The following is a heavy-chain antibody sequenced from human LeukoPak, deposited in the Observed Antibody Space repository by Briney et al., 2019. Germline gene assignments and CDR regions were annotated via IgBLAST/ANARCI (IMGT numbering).Heavy chain of an antibody. V-gene: IGHV4-39*01. CDR1: GGSFSSGGYY. CDR3: VSPRGFSYGYFDY. D-gene: IGHD5-18*01. J-gene: IGHJ4*02. CDR2: ITYSGES. Sequence: SETLSLTCTVSGGSFSSGGYYWSWIRQHPGGGLEWIGCITYSGESYYNPSLKSRVTISADTPKNQFSLTLGSVSATDTAVYYCVSPRGFSYGYFDYWGQGTLVTVSS.